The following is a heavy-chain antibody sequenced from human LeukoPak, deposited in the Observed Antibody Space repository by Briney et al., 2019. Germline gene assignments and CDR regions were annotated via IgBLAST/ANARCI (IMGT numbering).Heavy chain of an antibody. CDR3: AKHSHDLWSAVDY. CDR1: GFTFSSYA. J-gene: IGHJ4*02. Sequence: GGSLRLSCAASGFTFSSYAMHWVRQAPGKGLEWVAVISYDGSNKYYADSVKGRFTISRDNSRDTLDLQVNSLRAEDTAVYYCAKHSHDLWSAVDYWGQGTLVTVSS. D-gene: IGHD3-3*01. V-gene: IGHV3-30-3*02. CDR2: ISYDGSNK.